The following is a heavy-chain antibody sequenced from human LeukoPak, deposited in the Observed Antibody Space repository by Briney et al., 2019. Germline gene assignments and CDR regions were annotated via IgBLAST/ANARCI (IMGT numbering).Heavy chain of an antibody. CDR2: IYPGDSDT. Sequence: GESLKISCKASGYSFPSYWIGWVRLMSGKGLEWMGIIYPGDSDTRYSPSFQGQVTISADKSISTAYLQWSSLKASDTAMYFCARSNPFEYWGQGTLVTVSS. J-gene: IGHJ4*02. V-gene: IGHV5-51*01. CDR1: GYSFPSYW. CDR3: ARSNPFEY.